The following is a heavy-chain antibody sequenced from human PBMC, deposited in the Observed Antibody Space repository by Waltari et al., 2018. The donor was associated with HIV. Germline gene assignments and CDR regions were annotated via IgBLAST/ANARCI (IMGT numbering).Heavy chain of an antibody. Sequence: EVQLVESGGGLVQPGGSLRLSCAALGFTIRSYWMHWVRQAPGKGLVWVSRINSNGSITNYADSVKGRFTISRDNAKNTVYLQMNSLRAEDTALYYCASLYNYVWGSPPPFDYWGQGTLVTVSS. CDR3: ASLYNYVWGSPPPFDY. CDR2: INSNGSIT. J-gene: IGHJ4*02. D-gene: IGHD3-16*01. CDR1: GFTIRSYW. V-gene: IGHV3-74*01.